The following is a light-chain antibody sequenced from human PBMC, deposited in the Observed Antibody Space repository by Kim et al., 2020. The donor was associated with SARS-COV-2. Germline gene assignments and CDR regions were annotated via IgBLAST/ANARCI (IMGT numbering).Light chain of an antibody. J-gene: IGLJ2*01. CDR3: LLFYSGAGI. CDR1: TGAVTSGHY. CDR2: HTT. Sequence: QAVLTQEPSLTVSPGETVTLTCGSSTGAVTSGHYPYWFQQKPGQAPRTLIYHTTNRHSWTPARFSGSLLGGKAALTLSGAQPEDEAEYYCLLFYSGAGIFGGGTQLTVL. V-gene: IGLV7-46*01.